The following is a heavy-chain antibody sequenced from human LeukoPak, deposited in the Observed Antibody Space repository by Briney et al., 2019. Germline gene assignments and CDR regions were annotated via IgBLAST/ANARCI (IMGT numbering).Heavy chain of an antibody. CDR2: IYHSGST. V-gene: IGHV4-4*02. CDR3: ARVRVTPYISIDS. J-gene: IGHJ4*02. D-gene: IGHD4-23*01. Sequence: GSLRLSCAASGFTFSTFAMIWVRQPPGKGLEWIGEIYHSGSTNNNPSLKSRVTISVDKSKNQFSLKLNSVTAADTAVYYCARVRVTPYISIDSWGQGTLVTVSS. CDR1: GFTFSTFAM.